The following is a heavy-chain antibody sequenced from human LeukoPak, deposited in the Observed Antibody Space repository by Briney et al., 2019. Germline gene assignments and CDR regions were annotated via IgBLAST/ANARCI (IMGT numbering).Heavy chain of an antibody. CDR3: ARDTSSTSIWYFDL. V-gene: IGHV1-18*01. CDR2: ISAYNGNT. J-gene: IGHJ2*01. D-gene: IGHD2-2*01. Sequence: ASVKVSCKASGYTFTSYGISWVRQAPGQVLEWMGWISAYNGNTNYAQKLQGRVTMTTDTSTSTAYMELRSLRSDDTAVYHCARDTSSTSIWYFDLWGRGTLVTVSS. CDR1: GYTFTSYG.